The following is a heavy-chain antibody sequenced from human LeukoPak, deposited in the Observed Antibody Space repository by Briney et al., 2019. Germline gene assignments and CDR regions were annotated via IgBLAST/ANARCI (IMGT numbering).Heavy chain of an antibody. J-gene: IGHJ6*03. CDR3: ARLYGSVHYYYMDV. Sequence: KPSETLSLTCTVSGGSLTLYYWTWIRQPAGKGLEWIGRIYTSGSTNYNPSLKSRVNMSVDTSKNQFSLKLRSVTAADTAVYYCARLYGSVHYYYMDVWGKGTTVTVSS. CDR2: IYTSGST. V-gene: IGHV4-4*07. D-gene: IGHD3-10*01. CDR1: GGSLTLYY.